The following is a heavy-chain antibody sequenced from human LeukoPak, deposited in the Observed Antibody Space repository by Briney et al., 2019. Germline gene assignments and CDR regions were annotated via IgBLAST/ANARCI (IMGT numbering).Heavy chain of an antibody. CDR1: DGSITTSSFY. CDR2: FYYTGDT. D-gene: IGHD6-19*01. J-gene: IGHJ5*02. Sequence: PSETLSLTCNVSDGSITTSSFYWGWVRQTPGKGLEWIGTFYYTGDTFYNRSLKSRVTITVDTSKDQFFLALSSVTAADTAVYYRVRAVGSVAGPGDWFDPWGPGILVTVSS. CDR3: VRAVGSVAGPGDWFDP. V-gene: IGHV4-39*01.